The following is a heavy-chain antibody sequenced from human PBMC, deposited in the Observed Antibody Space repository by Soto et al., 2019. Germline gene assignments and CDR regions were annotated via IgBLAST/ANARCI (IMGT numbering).Heavy chain of an antibody. CDR3: AKDSNKYSSSLRGRYFDY. D-gene: IGHD4-4*01. V-gene: IGHV3-23*04. CDR2: ITGGGSNT. Sequence: EVQLVESGGGLVQLGGSRRLSCAASGFTFSSYVMSWVRQAPGKGLEWVSGITGGGSNTFYADSVKGRFTISRDNSKNTLFLQMNSLGAEDTAVYYCAKDSNKYSSSLRGRYFDYWGQGIGVTVSS. J-gene: IGHJ4*02. CDR1: GFTFSSYV.